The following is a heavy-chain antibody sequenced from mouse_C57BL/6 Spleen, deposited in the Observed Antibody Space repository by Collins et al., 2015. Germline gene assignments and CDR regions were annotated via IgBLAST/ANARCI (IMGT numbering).Heavy chain of an antibody. CDR3: ARPYYYDAMDY. Sequence: DVQLVESGGGLVQPGGSRKLSCAASGFTFSSFGMHRVRQAPEKGLEWVAYISSGSSTIYYADTVKGRFTISRDNPKNTLFLQMTSLRSEDTAMYYCARPYYYDAMDYWGQGTSVTVSS. CDR2: ISSGSSTI. D-gene: IGHD1-1*01. CDR1: GFTFSSFG. V-gene: IGHV5-17*02. J-gene: IGHJ4*01.